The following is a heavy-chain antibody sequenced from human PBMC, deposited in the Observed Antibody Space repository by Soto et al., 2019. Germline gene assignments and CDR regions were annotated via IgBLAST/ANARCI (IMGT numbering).Heavy chain of an antibody. V-gene: IGHV2-5*01. J-gene: IGHJ4*02. CDR3: AHRPSSWYLFDS. CDR1: GFSLSTSGLG. CDR2: IYWNDDK. D-gene: IGHD6-13*01. Sequence: QITLKESGPTLVRPTQTLTLTCTFSGFSLSTSGLGVGWIRQPPGEVLEWLALIYWNDDKRYSPSLKARLTLTKDTSKNQMVLTMTNMEPVDTATYYCAHRPSSWYLFDSWGQGTLVTVSS.